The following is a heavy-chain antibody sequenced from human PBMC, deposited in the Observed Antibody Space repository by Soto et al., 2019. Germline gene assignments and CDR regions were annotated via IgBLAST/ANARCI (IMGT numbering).Heavy chain of an antibody. CDR1: GYTFTGHY. CDR3: ARASIVVVPAAIGY. D-gene: IGHD2-2*01. V-gene: IGHV1-2*02. CDR2: INPNSGGT. J-gene: IGHJ4*02. Sequence: GASVKVSCKASGYTFTGHYMHWVRQAPGQGLEWMGWINPNSGGTNYAQKFQGRVTMTRDTSISTAYMELSRLRSDDTAVYYCARASIVVVPAAIGYWGQGTLVTVSS.